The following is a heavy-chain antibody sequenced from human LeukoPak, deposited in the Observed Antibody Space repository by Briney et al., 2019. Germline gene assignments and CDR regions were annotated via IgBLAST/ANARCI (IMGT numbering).Heavy chain of an antibody. J-gene: IGHJ4*02. D-gene: IGHD3-16*02. CDR1: GGSISSSSYY. CDR3: ARDPGVGGSYRPLDY. Sequence: PSETLSLTCTVSGGSISSSSYYWGWIRQPPGKGLEWIGSIYYSGSTYYNPSLKSRVTISVDTSKNQFSLKLSSVTAADTAVYYCARDPGVGGSYRPLDYWGQGTLVSVSS. CDR2: IYYSGST. V-gene: IGHV4-39*07.